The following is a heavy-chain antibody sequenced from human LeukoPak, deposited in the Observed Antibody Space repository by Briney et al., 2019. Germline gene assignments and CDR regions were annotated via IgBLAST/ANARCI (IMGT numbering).Heavy chain of an antibody. CDR3: AKIRSAVGNA. Sequence: GSLRLSCAASGFIFSSNSMSWVRLVPGKGLEWVSTITESGYTYYADSVQGRFTISRDNSNSTLYLQMNSLRAEDTALYYCAKIRSAVGNAWGQGALVTVSS. D-gene: IGHD6-13*01. J-gene: IGHJ4*02. CDR2: ITESGYT. V-gene: IGHV3-23*01. CDR1: GFIFSSNS.